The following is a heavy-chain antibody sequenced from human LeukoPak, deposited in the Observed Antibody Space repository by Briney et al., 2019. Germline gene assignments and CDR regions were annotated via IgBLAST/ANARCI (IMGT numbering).Heavy chain of an antibody. D-gene: IGHD5-18*01. CDR2: IYYSGSP. CDR3: ARFGYSYGFFDY. V-gene: IGHV4-39*01. J-gene: IGHJ4*02. CDR1: GGSISSSSYY. Sequence: KTSETLSLTCTVSGGSISSSSYYWGWLRQPPGKGLEWIGSIYYSGSPYYNPSLKSRVTISVDTSKNQFSLKLSSVTAADTAVYYCARFGYSYGFFDYWGQGTLVTVSS.